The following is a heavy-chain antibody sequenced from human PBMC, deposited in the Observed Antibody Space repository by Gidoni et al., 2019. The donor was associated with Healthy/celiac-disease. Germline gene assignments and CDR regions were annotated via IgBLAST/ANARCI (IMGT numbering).Heavy chain of an antibody. CDR2: ISGSGGST. Sequence: EVQLLESGGGLVQPGGSLRLSCAASGFTFSSYAMSWVRQAPGKGLEWVSAISGSGGSTYYADSVKGRFTISRDNSKNTLYLQMNSLRAEDTAVYYCAKEGEVYGDYGLDAFDIWGQGTMVTVSS. J-gene: IGHJ3*02. CDR3: AKEGEVYGDYGLDAFDI. V-gene: IGHV3-23*01. CDR1: GFTFSSYA. D-gene: IGHD4-17*01.